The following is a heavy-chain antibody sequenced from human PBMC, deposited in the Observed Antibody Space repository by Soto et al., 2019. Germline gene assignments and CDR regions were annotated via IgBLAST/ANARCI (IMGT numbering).Heavy chain of an antibody. CDR2: ISGGGDGT. D-gene: IGHD1-1*01. J-gene: IGHJ4*02. V-gene: IGHV3-23*01. CDR1: GFPFGNYA. Sequence: PGGSLRLSCTPSGFPFGNYAMYWVRQAPGKGLEWVSGISGGGDGTNYADSVKGRFTVSRDNSRNTMYLQMNSLRAEDTAVYYCAKELRLQLAYWGQRTLVTVCS. CDR3: AKELRLQLAY.